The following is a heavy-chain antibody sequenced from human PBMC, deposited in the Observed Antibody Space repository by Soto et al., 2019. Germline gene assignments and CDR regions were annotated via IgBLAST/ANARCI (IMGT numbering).Heavy chain of an antibody. CDR3: ARAYLTGEYYDILTGYVYGMDV. CDR2: INPNSGGT. CDR1: GYTFTGYY. D-gene: IGHD3-9*01. J-gene: IGHJ6*02. V-gene: IGHV1-2*04. Sequence: ASVKVSCKASGYTFTGYYMHWVRQAPGQGLEWMGWINPNSGGTNYAQKFQGWVTMTRDTSISTAYMELSRLRSDDTAVYYCARAYLTGEYYDILTGYVYGMDVWGQGTTVTVSS.